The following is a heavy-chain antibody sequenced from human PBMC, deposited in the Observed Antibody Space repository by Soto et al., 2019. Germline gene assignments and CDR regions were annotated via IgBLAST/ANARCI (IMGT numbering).Heavy chain of an antibody. D-gene: IGHD2-2*01. CDR3: ARDLYTIVVPAATGRPFDY. CDR1: GYAFTSYG. V-gene: IGHV1-18*01. Sequence: ASVKVSCKASGYAFTSYGSSWLQQSPGQGLEWMGWISAYNGNTNYAQKLQGRVTMTTDTSTSTAYMELRSLRSDDTAVYYCARDLYTIVVPAATGRPFDYWGQGTLVTVSS. CDR2: ISAYNGNT. J-gene: IGHJ4*02.